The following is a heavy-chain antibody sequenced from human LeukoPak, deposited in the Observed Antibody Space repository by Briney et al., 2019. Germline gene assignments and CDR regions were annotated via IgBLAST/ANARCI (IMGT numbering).Heavy chain of an antibody. CDR1: GYTFSTYP. Sequence: ASVKVSCKASGYTFSTYPMNWVRQAPGQGLEWMGWINTNTGNPTYAQGFTGRFVFSLDTSVSTAYLQISSLKAEDTAVYYCARDVNDFWSGRNLDYWGQGTLVTVSS. CDR3: ARDVNDFWSGRNLDY. CDR2: INTNTGNP. V-gene: IGHV7-4-1*02. J-gene: IGHJ4*02. D-gene: IGHD3-3*01.